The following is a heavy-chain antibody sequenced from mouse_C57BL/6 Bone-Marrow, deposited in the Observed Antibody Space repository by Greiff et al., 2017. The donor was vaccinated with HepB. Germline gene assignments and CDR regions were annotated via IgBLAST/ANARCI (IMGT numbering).Heavy chain of an antibody. CDR1: GVSLNSHG. V-gene: IGHV2-3*01. CDR3: AKENRLATGYFDV. D-gene: IGHD1-1*01. Sequence: GPLGGAGPGPGWPPQSLSITCTVSGVSLNSHGLNWGCQPPGKGLEWLGVIWGDGSTNYHSALISRLSISKDNSKSQVFLKLNSLQTDDTATYYCAKENRLATGYFDVWGTGTTVTVSS. CDR2: IWGDGST. J-gene: IGHJ1*03.